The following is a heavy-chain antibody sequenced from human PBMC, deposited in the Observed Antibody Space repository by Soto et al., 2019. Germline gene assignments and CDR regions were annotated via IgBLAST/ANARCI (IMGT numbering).Heavy chain of an antibody. V-gene: IGHV5-51*01. CDR2: IYPGDSDT. J-gene: IGHJ3*02. CDR3: ARFNSGWYQLSAFDI. CDR1: GYSFTSYW. D-gene: IGHD6-19*01. Sequence: GESLKISCKGSGYSFTSYWIGWVRQMPGKGLEWMGIIYPGDSDTRYSPSFQGQVTISADKSISTAYLQWSSLKASDTAMYYCARFNSGWYQLSAFDIWGQGTMVTVSS.